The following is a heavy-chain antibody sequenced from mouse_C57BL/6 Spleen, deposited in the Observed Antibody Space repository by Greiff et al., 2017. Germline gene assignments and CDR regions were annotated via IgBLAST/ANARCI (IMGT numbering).Heavy chain of an antibody. V-gene: IGHV1-55*01. D-gene: IGHD2-12*01. CDR1: GYTFTRYW. CDR2: IYPGSGST. Sequence: QVQLPQPGAELVKPGASVKMSCKASGYTFTRYWLTWVKQRPGHGLEWIGDIYPGSGSTNYNEKFKSKATLTVDTASSTAYMQLSSLTSEDSAVYYCARSRYSNDVGYWGQGTTLTVSS. J-gene: IGHJ2*01. CDR3: ARSRYSNDVGY.